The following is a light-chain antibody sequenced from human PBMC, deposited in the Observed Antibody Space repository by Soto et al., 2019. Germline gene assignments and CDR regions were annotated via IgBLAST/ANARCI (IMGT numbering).Light chain of an antibody. CDR3: QQAYIFPFS. V-gene: IGKV1-9*01. CDR2: AAF. CDR1: QGIAGS. Sequence: DIQLTQSPSFLSASVGDRVTITCRASQGIAGSLAWYQQKPGKPPKLLIYAAFNLQGGVPSRFSGSGSGTHFFLTISSLQPDDFATYYCQQAYIFPFSFGGGTKVDIK. J-gene: IGKJ4*01.